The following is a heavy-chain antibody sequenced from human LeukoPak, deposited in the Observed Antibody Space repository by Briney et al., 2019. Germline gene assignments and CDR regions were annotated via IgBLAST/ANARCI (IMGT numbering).Heavy chain of an antibody. Sequence: SETLSLTCTVSGGSISIYYWSWIRQPPGKGLEWIGYIYYSGSTNYNPSLKSRVTISVDTSKNQFSLKLSSVTAADTAVYYCSSNYYGSGSLDYWGQGNLVTVSS. CDR3: SSNYYGSGSLDY. V-gene: IGHV4-59*08. D-gene: IGHD3-10*01. CDR2: IYYSGST. J-gene: IGHJ4*02. CDR1: GGSISIYY.